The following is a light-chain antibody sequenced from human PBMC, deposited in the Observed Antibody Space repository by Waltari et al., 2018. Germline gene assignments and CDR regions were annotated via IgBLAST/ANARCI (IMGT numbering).Light chain of an antibody. CDR3: LLSYAGARV. J-gene: IGLJ3*02. CDR1: TGPVTTDHF. CDR2: DGT. V-gene: IGLV7-46*01. Sequence: QAVVTQAPSLTVSPGGTVPLTCGSSTGPVTTDHFPYWFQQKPGQAPRALIYDGTNRQSWTPARFSGSLVGGKAALTLSGAQPEDETVYYCLLSYAGARVFGGGTKLTAL.